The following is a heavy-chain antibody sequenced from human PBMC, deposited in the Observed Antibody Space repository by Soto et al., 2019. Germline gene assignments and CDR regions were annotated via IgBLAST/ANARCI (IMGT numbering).Heavy chain of an antibody. J-gene: IGHJ5*02. Sequence: GGSLRLSCAASGFTFSSYSMNWVRQAPGKGLEWVSSISSSSSYIYYADSVKGRFTISRDNAKNSLYLQMNSLRAEDTAVYYCARRFRSGITGTNWFDPWGQGTLVTVSS. D-gene: IGHD1-7*01. CDR1: GFTFSSYS. V-gene: IGHV3-21*01. CDR2: ISSSSSYI. CDR3: ARRFRSGITGTNWFDP.